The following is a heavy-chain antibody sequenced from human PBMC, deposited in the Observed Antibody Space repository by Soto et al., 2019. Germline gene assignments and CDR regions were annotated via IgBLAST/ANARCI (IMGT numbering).Heavy chain of an antibody. CDR2: IYYLGST. CDR3: ARDGYDGSGSPYPAY. Sequence: SETLSLTCSVSGGSMSEYFWSWIRQSPGKGLERIGYIYYLGSTDYNPSLKSRVTISVDTSKRQFSLRLTSVTAAGTAVYYCARDGYDGSGSPYPAYWGQGTQVTVS. V-gene: IGHV4-59*01. J-gene: IGHJ4*02. CDR1: GGSMSEYF. D-gene: IGHD3-10*01.